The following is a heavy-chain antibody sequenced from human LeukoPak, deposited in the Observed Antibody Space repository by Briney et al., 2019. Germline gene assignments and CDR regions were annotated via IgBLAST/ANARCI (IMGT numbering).Heavy chain of an antibody. CDR3: ARCTATSSTSCYAVDY. Sequence: GGSLRLSCAASGFTFSTYSMNWVRQAPGKGLEWVSSISSSSSYIYYADSVKGRFTISRDNAKNSLYLQMNSLRDEYTAVYYCARCTATSSTSCYAVDYWGQGTLVTVSS. J-gene: IGHJ4*02. CDR1: GFTFSTYS. D-gene: IGHD2-2*01. CDR2: ISSSSSYI. V-gene: IGHV3-21*01.